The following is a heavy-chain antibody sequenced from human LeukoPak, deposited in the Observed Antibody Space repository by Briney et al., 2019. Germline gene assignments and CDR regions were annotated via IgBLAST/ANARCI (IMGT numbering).Heavy chain of an antibody. CDR3: ASSGSYRFDY. Sequence: GGSLRLSCAASGFTFSSYSMNWVRQAPGKGLEWVSHITASGTVMFYADSVKGRFTISRDNAKNSLYLQMNSLRDEDTAVYYCASSGSYRFDYWGQGTLVTVSS. J-gene: IGHJ4*02. V-gene: IGHV3-48*02. CDR1: GFTFSSYS. D-gene: IGHD1-26*01. CDR2: ITASGTVM.